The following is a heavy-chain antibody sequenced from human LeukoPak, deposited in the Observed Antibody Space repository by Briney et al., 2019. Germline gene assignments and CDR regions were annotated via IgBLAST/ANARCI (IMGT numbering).Heavy chain of an antibody. V-gene: IGHV1-46*01. CDR3: ARAAASTYYYDSSGYHDAFDI. Sequence: GASVKVSCKASGYTFTSYYMHWVRQAPGQGLEWMGIINPSGGSTSYAQKFQGRVTMTRDTSTSTVYMELSSLRSEDTAVYYCARAAASTYYYDSSGYHDAFDIWGQGTMVTVSS. J-gene: IGHJ3*02. D-gene: IGHD3-22*01. CDR2: INPSGGST. CDR1: GYTFTSYY.